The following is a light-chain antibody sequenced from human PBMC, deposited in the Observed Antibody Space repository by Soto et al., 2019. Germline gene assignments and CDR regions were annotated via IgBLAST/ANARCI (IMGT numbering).Light chain of an antibody. Sequence: EIVLTQSPATLSLSPGERATLSCRASQSVSSYLAWYQQKPGQAPRLLIYEASNRATGIPARFSGSGSGTDCTLTSSSLEPEDFAVYYCQQRTDWVTFGGGTKVEIK. J-gene: IGKJ4*01. CDR2: EAS. CDR3: QQRTDWVT. CDR1: QSVSSY. V-gene: IGKV3-11*01.